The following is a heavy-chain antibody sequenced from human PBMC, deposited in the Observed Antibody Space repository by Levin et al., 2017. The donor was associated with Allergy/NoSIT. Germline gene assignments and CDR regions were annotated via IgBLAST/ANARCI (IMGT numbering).Heavy chain of an antibody. V-gene: IGHV1-2*02. CDR2: MNPNGGGT. CDR1: GYTFTAHY. Sequence: GESLKISCKASGYTFTAHYIHWVRRAPGQGLEWMGWMNPNGGGTNYAQKFQGRVTMTSDTSISAMYMELNRLRSDDTAMYYCARIGAFDTAMEDYWGQGTLVTVSS. J-gene: IGHJ4*02. D-gene: IGHD5-18*01. CDR3: ARIGAFDTAMEDY.